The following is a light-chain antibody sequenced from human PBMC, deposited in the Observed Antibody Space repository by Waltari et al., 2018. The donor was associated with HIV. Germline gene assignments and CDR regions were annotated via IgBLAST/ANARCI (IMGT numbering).Light chain of an antibody. J-gene: IGLJ2*01. Sequence: QSMLTQPPSVSGAPGQRVTISCTGSSSTIGADYDVHWYQQIPGTAPKLLISGNKNRPSGVPDRFSASKSGTSASLTSSGLQAEDEADYFCQSYDISLSASVVFGGGTRLTVL. CDR2: GNK. CDR3: QSYDISLSASVV. V-gene: IGLV1-40*01. CDR1: SSTIGADYD.